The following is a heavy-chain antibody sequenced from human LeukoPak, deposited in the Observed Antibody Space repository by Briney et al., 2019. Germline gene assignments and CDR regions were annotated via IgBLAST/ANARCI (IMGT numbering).Heavy chain of an antibody. Sequence: SQTLSLTCTVSGGSISSGGYYWSWIRQHPGKGLEWIGYIYYSGSTYYNPSLKSRVTISVDKSKNQFSLNLSSVTAADTAVYFCAGGGNWRLDPWGQGTLVTVSS. V-gene: IGHV4-31*03. D-gene: IGHD1-1*01. J-gene: IGHJ5*02. CDR3: AGGGNWRLDP. CDR1: GGSISSGGYY. CDR2: IYYSGST.